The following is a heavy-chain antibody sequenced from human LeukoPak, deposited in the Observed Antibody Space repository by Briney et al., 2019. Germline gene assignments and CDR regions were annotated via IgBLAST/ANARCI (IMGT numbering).Heavy chain of an antibody. D-gene: IGHD3-10*02. CDR3: ARGRNVFVS. CDR1: GFTFSSYS. Sequence: RGSLRLSCAASGFTFSSYSMHWVRQAPGKGLVWVSRIDSDGSGTVYADSVMGRFTISRDNAKNTLYLQMNSLRAEDTAVYYCARGRNVFVSWGQGTLVTVSS. CDR2: IDSDGSGT. V-gene: IGHV3-74*01. J-gene: IGHJ4*02.